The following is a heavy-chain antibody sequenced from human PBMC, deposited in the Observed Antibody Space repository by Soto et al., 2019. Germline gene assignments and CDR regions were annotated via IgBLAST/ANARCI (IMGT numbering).Heavy chain of an antibody. V-gene: IGHV3-30*04. CDR1: GFTFSNYA. D-gene: IGHD2-2*01. CDR3: ARDRVCTSATCGEFDYYYYYGMDV. J-gene: IGHJ6*02. Sequence: QVQLVESGGGVVQPGRSLRLSCAASGFTFSNYAMHWVRQAPGKGLEWVAIISYDGNNKYNADSVKGRFTISRDNSKNKLYLQMNSLRAEDTAVYYCARDRVCTSATCGEFDYYYYYGMDVWGQGTTVTVSS. CDR2: ISYDGNNK.